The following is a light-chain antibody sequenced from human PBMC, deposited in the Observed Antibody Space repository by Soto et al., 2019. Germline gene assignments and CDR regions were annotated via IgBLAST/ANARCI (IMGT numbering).Light chain of an antibody. J-gene: IGKJ1*01. Sequence: IVMTQSPASLAVSLGERATINCKSSQSVLYSSINKNHLAWYQQKPGQPPKLLMYWASTRESGVPDRFSGSGYGTDFTLTISSLQAEDVAVYYCQQYYSSPRTFGQGTKVDIK. V-gene: IGKV4-1*01. CDR3: QQYYSSPRT. CDR2: WAS. CDR1: QSVLYSSINKNH.